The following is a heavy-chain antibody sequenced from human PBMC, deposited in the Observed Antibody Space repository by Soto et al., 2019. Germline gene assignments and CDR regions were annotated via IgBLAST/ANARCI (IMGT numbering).Heavy chain of an antibody. D-gene: IGHD3-3*01. CDR3: ARLTIFGAVRHYYYDMDV. V-gene: IGHV4-30-4*01. CDR2: IYDSGST. Sequence: SETLSLTCAVSGGSIGSGDCSWTWIRQPPGKGLEWIGYIYDSGSTYYNPSLRSRVSVSVDTSKNQFSLKVSSVTAADTAVYYCARLTIFGAVRHYYYDMDVWGQGTTVTVS. J-gene: IGHJ6*02. CDR1: GGSIGSGDCS.